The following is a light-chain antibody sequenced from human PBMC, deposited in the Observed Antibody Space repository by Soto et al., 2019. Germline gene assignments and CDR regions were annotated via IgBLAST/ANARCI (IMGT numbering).Light chain of an antibody. CDR3: QQYNNWPLT. CDR1: QSISSN. Sequence: EIVMTQSPATLSVSPGERATLSCRASQSISSNLAWYQQKPGQAPRLLMFRTSSRATGFPARFSGSGSGTEFTLTISSLQSEDFAVYYCQQYNNWPLTFGQGTRLEI. CDR2: RTS. V-gene: IGKV3-15*01. J-gene: IGKJ5*01.